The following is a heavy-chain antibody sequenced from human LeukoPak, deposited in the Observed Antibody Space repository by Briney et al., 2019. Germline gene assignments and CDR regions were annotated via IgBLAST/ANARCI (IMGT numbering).Heavy chain of an antibody. CDR3: ARGCGRASCPYYFDL. V-gene: IGHV3-7*03. D-gene: IGHD2-2*01. Sequence: PGRCLTPSWAPSGFTFSTDWTSSARQPPGKGLEWVATIKQDGSDKYYVDSVKGRFTISRDNAKNSLYLQMNSLRADDTAMYYCARGCGRASCPYYFDLWGQGTLATVSS. CDR2: IKQDGSDK. CDR1: GFTFSTDW. J-gene: IGHJ4*02.